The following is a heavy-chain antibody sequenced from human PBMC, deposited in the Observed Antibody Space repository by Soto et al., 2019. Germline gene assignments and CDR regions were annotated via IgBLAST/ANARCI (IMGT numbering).Heavy chain of an antibody. Sequence: SVKVSCKASGGTFSSCAISWVRQAPGQGLEWMGGIIPIFGTANYAQKFQGRVTITADESTSTAYMELSSLRSEDTAVYYCARDWPYSSSPNWFDPWGQGTLVTVSS. D-gene: IGHD6-13*01. V-gene: IGHV1-69*13. J-gene: IGHJ5*02. CDR3: ARDWPYSSSPNWFDP. CDR2: IIPIFGTA. CDR1: GGTFSSCA.